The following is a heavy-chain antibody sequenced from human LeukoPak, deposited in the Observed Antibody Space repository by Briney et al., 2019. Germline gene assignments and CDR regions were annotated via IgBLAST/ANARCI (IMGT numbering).Heavy chain of an antibody. CDR2: IYYSGST. J-gene: IGHJ4*02. CDR1: GGSISSSSYY. V-gene: IGHV4-39*01. Sequence: SETLSLTCTVSGGSISSSSYYWGWIRQPPGKGLEWIGSIYYSGSTYYNPSLKSRVTISVDTSKNQFSLKLSSVTAADTAVYYCARLGSGGHFDYWGQGTLVTVSS. D-gene: IGHD2-15*01. CDR3: ARLGSGGHFDY.